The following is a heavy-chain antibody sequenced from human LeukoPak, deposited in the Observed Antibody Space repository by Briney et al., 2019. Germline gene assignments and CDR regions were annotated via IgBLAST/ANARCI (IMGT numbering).Heavy chain of an antibody. Sequence: GGSLRLSCAASGFTFSSYSMNWVRQAPGKGLEWVSSISSSSSYIYYADSVKGRFTISRDNAKNSLYLQMNSLRAEDTAVYYCAKDLWFGELLQNWFDPWGQGTLVTVSS. D-gene: IGHD3-10*01. CDR2: ISSSSSYI. V-gene: IGHV3-21*04. CDR3: AKDLWFGELLQNWFDP. J-gene: IGHJ5*02. CDR1: GFTFSSYS.